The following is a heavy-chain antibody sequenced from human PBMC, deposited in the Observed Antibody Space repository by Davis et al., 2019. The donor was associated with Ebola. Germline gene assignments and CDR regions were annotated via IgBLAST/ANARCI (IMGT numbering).Heavy chain of an antibody. CDR1: GYTFTSYW. V-gene: IGHV5-51*01. CDR3: ARLGDYVFDY. CDR2: IYPGDSDT. D-gene: IGHD4-17*01. Sequence: GESLKISCKGSGYTFTSYWIGWVRQMPGTGLEWLGIIYPGDSDTGYSPSFQGQVTISADKSISTAYLQWSSLKASDTAIYYCARLGDYVFDYWGQGTLVIVSS. J-gene: IGHJ4*02.